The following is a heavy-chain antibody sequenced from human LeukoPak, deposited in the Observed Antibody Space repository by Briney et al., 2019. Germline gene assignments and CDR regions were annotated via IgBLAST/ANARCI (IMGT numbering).Heavy chain of an antibody. J-gene: IGHJ4*02. V-gene: IGHV4-4*07. Sequence: SETLSLTCTVSGDSISSFYWSWIRQPAGKGLEWIGRIYTSGSTNYNPSPKSRVTMSVDTSKNQFSLKLSSVTAADTAVYYCARLKQRSRLDYWGQGTLVTVSS. CDR1: GDSISSFY. CDR3: ARLKQRSRLDY. CDR2: IYTSGST. D-gene: IGHD5-24*01.